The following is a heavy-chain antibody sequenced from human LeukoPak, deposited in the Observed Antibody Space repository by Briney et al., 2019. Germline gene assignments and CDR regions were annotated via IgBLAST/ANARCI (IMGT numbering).Heavy chain of an antibody. D-gene: IGHD5-24*01. CDR2: IYYSGST. J-gene: IGHJ3*02. Sequence: PSETLSLTCTVSGGSISSSSYYWGWIRQPPGKGLEWIGSIYYSGSTYYNPSLKSRVTISVDTSKNQFSLKLSSVTAADTAVYYCARWGTEMATIIAAFDIWGQGTMVTVSS. CDR1: GGSISSSSYY. CDR3: ARWGTEMATIIAAFDI. V-gene: IGHV4-39*07.